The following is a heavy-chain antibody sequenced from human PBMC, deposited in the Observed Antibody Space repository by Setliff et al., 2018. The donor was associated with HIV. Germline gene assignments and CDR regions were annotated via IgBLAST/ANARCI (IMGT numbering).Heavy chain of an antibody. CDR1: GFTISDYW. CDR3: ARGPQQTGWYGGACDV. V-gene: IGHV3-7*03. D-gene: IGHD6-19*01. CDR2: IKQDGRER. J-gene: IGHJ3*01. Sequence: GESLKISCAGSGFTISDYWMSWVRQAPGKGLEWVANIKQDGRERYNVDSVKGRFTISRDNANNSLYLQLNSLRAEDTAVYYCARGPQQTGWYGGACDVRGQGTMVTVSS.